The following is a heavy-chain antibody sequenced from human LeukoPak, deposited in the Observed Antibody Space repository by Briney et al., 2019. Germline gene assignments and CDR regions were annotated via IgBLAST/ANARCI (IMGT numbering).Heavy chain of an antibody. J-gene: IGHJ4*02. CDR2: INPNSGGT. Sequence: ASVKVSCKASGYTFTGYYMHWVRQAPGQGLEWMGWINPNSGGTNYAQKFQGRVTMTRDTSISTAYMELSRLRSDDTAVYYCARDRKGVVVIDYWGQGTLVTVSS. CDR3: ARDRKGVVVIDY. CDR1: GYTFTGYY. V-gene: IGHV1-2*02. D-gene: IGHD3-22*01.